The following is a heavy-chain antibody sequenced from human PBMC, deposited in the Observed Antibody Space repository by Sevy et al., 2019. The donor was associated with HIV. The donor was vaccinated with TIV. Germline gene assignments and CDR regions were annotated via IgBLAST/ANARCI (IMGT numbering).Heavy chain of an antibody. CDR3: ARDTTSSGWKIFDY. Sequence: GGSLRLSCAASGFTVSSNYMSWVRRAPGKGLEWVSVIYSGGSTYYADSVKGRFTISRDNSKNTLYLQMNSLRAEDTAVYYCARDTTSSGWKIFDYWGQGTLVTVSS. D-gene: IGHD6-19*01. V-gene: IGHV3-53*01. J-gene: IGHJ4*02. CDR2: IYSGGST. CDR1: GFTVSSNY.